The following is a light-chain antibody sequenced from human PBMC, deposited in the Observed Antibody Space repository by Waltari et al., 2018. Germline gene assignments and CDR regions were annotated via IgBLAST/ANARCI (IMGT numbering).Light chain of an antibody. CDR2: GAS. CDR1: PSVSSN. CDR3: QQYNNWPPWT. V-gene: IGKV3-15*01. Sequence: DIVMTQSPATLSVSPGERDTLSCRASPSVSSNLAWYQQKPGQAPRLLIYGASTRATVIPARFSGSGSGTEFTLTISSLQSEDFAVYYCQQYNNWPPWTFGQGTKVESK. J-gene: IGKJ1*01.